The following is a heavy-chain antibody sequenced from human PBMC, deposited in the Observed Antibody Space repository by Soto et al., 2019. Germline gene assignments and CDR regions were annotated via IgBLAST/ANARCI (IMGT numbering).Heavy chain of an antibody. CDR2: IYDSGST. Sequence: SETLSLTCTVSCGSISSADYYCTWIRQPPGKGLEWIGYIYDSGSTNDNPSLKSRVTISVDPSKNQFSLTLTSVTAADTAVYYCARGIAARPARLGMDVWGQGTTVTVSS. D-gene: IGHD6-6*01. J-gene: IGHJ6*02. V-gene: IGHV4-30-4*01. CDR3: ARGIAARPARLGMDV. CDR1: CGSISSADYY.